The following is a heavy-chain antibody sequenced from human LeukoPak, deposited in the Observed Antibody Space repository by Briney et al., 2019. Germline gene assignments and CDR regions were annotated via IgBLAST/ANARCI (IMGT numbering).Heavy chain of an antibody. CDR3: AKAPNWNYDPYFDY. D-gene: IGHD1-7*01. Sequence: GGSLRLSCAASGFTFDDYAMHWVRQAPGKGLEWVSGISWNSGSIGYADSVKGRFTISRDNAKNSLYLQMNSLRAEDTALYNCAKAPNWNYDPYFDYWGQGTLVTVSS. V-gene: IGHV3-9*01. J-gene: IGHJ4*02. CDR2: ISWNSGSI. CDR1: GFTFDDYA.